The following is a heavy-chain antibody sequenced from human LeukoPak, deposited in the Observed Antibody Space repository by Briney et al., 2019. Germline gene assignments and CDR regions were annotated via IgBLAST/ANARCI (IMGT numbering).Heavy chain of an antibody. CDR1: GFTFSSYA. CDR2: ISYDGSNK. CDR3: ARSRQTVTNYYYYYYMDV. Sequence: GGSLRLSCAASGFTFSSYAMHWVRQAPGKGLEWVAVISYDGSNKYYADSVKGRFTISRDNSKNTLYLQMNSLRAEDTAVYYCARSRQTVTNYYYYYYMDVWGKGTTVTVSS. J-gene: IGHJ6*03. D-gene: IGHD4-11*01. V-gene: IGHV3-30*04.